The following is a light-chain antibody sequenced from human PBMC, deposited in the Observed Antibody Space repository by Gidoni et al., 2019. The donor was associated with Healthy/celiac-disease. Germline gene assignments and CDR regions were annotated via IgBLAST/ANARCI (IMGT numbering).Light chain of an antibody. CDR1: SSNIGSNT. V-gene: IGLV1-44*01. Sequence: QSVLLTLLSASGTPGQRVTISCSGSSSNIGSNTVNWYQQLPGTAPKLLIYSNNQRPSGVPDRFSGSKSGTSASLAISGLQSEDEADYYCAAWDDSLNGYVVFGGGTKLTVL. CDR2: SNN. CDR3: AAWDDSLNGYVV. J-gene: IGLJ2*01.